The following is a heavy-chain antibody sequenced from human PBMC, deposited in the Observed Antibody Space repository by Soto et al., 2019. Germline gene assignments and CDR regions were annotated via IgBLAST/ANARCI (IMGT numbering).Heavy chain of an antibody. CDR3: ARSLTAMVGPFFDY. CDR2: IYYSGST. V-gene: IGHV4-31*03. Sequence: SETLSLTCTVSGGSISSGGYYWSWIRQHPGKGLEWIGYIYYSGSTYYNPSLKGRVTISVDTSKNQFSLKLSSVTAADTAVYYCARSLTAMVGPFFDYWGQGTLVTVSS. D-gene: IGHD5-18*01. J-gene: IGHJ4*02. CDR1: GGSISSGGYY.